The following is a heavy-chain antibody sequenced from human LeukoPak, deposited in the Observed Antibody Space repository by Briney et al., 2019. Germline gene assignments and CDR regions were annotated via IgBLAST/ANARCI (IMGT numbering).Heavy chain of an antibody. D-gene: IGHD3-10*01. V-gene: IGHV3-7*01. CDR3: ARDVLLWFGEYYYYGMDV. CDR1: GFTFSSYW. Sequence: GSLRLSCAASGFTFSSYWMSWVRQAPGKGLEWVANIKQDGSEKYYVDSVKGRFTISRDNAKSSLYLQMNSLRAEDTAVYYCARDVLLWFGEYYYYGMDVWGQGTTVTVSS. J-gene: IGHJ6*02. CDR2: IKQDGSEK.